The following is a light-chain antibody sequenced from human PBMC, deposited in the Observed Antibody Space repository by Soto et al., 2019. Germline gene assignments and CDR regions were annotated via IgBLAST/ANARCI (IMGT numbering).Light chain of an antibody. CDR2: EVS. V-gene: IGLV2-8*01. Sequence: QSVLTQPPSASGSPGQSVTISCTGTSSDIGRYNYVSWYQQHPGKAPKLMIYEVSKRPSGVPDRFSGSKSGNTASLTVSGLQVEDEAEHYCSSYTGSNNPYVFGAGTKLTVL. CDR3: SSYTGSNNPYV. J-gene: IGLJ1*01. CDR1: SSDIGRYNY.